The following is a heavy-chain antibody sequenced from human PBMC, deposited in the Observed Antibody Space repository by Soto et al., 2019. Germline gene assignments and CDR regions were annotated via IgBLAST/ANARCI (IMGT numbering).Heavy chain of an antibody. CDR1: GFTFSRYA. CDR2: IGGDGGSI. Sequence: GGSLRLSCAASGFTFSRYAMSWVRQIPGKGLECVSAIGGDGGSIHYADSVKGRFTISRDNSKNMLYLQLNSLRAEDTAVYYCAKDVVDRGVNSWGQGTLVTVSS. V-gene: IGHV3-23*01. CDR3: AKDVVDRGVNS. J-gene: IGHJ4*02. D-gene: IGHD2-8*01.